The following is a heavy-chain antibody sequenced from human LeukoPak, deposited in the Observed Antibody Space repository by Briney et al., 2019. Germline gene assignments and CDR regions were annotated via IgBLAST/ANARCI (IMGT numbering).Heavy chain of an antibody. CDR3: ARAMGSRYYDSSGYYSPIGY. D-gene: IGHD3-22*01. Sequence: ASVKVSCKASGYTFTSYAMHWVRQAPGQRLEWMGWINAGNGNTKYSQKFQGRVTITRDTSASTAYMELSSLRSEDTAVYYCARAMGSRYYDSSGYYSPIGYWGQGTLVTVST. V-gene: IGHV1-3*01. CDR1: GYTFTSYA. CDR2: INAGNGNT. J-gene: IGHJ4*02.